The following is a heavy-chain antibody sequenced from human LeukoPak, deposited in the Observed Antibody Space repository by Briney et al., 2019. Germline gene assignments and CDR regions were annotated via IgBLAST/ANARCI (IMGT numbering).Heavy chain of an antibody. CDR1: SGPITSNSHY. D-gene: IGHD3-22*01. CDR3: ARQPHYYDTSAYYPSHFDY. V-gene: IGHV4-39*01. Sequence: PSETLSLTCTVSSGPITSNSHYWGWIRQPPGKGLEWIGSISYSGDTHYNPSLKSRVTLSVDTSKSQFSLNLSSLTAADTAVFYCARQPHYYDTSAYYPSHFDYWGLGTLVTVAS. CDR2: ISYSGDT. J-gene: IGHJ4*02.